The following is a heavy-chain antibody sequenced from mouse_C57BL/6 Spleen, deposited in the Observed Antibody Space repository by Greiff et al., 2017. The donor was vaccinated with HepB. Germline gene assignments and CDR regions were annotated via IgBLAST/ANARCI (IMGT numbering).Heavy chain of an antibody. CDR1: GYTFTSYW. V-gene: IGHV1-53*01. CDR2: INPSNGGT. D-gene: IGHD1-1*01. Sequence: VQLQQPGTELVKPGASVKLSCKASGYTFTSYWMHWVKQRPGQGLEWIGNINPSNGGTNYNEKFKGKATLTVDKSSSTAYMQLSSLTSEDSAVYYCARYGGNYYGSRSYYYAMDYWGQGPSVTVSS. CDR3: ARYGGNYYGSRSYYYAMDY. J-gene: IGHJ4*01.